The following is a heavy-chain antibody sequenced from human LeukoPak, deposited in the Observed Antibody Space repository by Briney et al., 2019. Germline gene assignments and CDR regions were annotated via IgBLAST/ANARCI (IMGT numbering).Heavy chain of an antibody. CDR2: IYYSGRI. V-gene: IGHV4-28*05. D-gene: IGHD1-26*01. Sequence: PSETRSLTCAVSGDSISRSDWWAWIRQPPGKGLEWLGNIYYSGRIYHNPSLQTRVIMSVDSSKSQFSLRLASVTAVDTAVYYCAKTRSGTYYGDSFDVWGQGILVTVSS. J-gene: IGHJ3*01. CDR3: AKTRSGTYYGDSFDV. CDR1: GDSISRSDW.